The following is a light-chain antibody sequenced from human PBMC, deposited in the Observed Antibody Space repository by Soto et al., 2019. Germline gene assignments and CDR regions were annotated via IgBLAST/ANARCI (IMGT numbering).Light chain of an antibody. V-gene: IGKV3-20*01. CDR2: GAS. CDR1: QSVSRNY. J-gene: IGKJ2*01. CDR3: QQYGSSPPYT. Sequence: EIVLTQSPGTLSLSPGEKATISCRASQSVSRNYLAWYQQKPGQAPRLLIYGASSRATGIPERFSGSGSGTDFTLIISRLEPEDFAVYFCQQYGSSPPYTFGQGTKVDIK.